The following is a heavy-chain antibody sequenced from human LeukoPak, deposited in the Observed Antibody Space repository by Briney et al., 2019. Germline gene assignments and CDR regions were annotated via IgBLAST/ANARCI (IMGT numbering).Heavy chain of an antibody. Sequence: GAXVKVSCKASGYTFTGYYMHWVRQAPGQGLEWMGRINPNSGGTNYAQKFQGRVTMTRDTSISTAYMELSRLRSDDTAVYYCARGGYDFVYYYYGMDVWGQGTTVTVSS. J-gene: IGHJ6*02. V-gene: IGHV1-2*06. CDR2: INPNSGGT. D-gene: IGHD3-3*01. CDR1: GYTFTGYY. CDR3: ARGGYDFVYYYYGMDV.